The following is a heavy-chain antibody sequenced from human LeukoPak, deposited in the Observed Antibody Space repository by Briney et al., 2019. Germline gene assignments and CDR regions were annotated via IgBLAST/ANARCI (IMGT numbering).Heavy chain of an antibody. CDR1: GGSFSGYY. Sequence: SETLSLTCAVYGGSFSGYYWSWIRQPPGKGLEWIGEIIHSGSTNYNPSLKSRVTISVDTSKNQFSLKLSSVTAADTAVYYCARGSSGWYAITNWFDPWGQGTLVTVSS. D-gene: IGHD6-19*01. V-gene: IGHV4-34*01. J-gene: IGHJ5*02. CDR2: IIHSGST. CDR3: ARGSSGWYAITNWFDP.